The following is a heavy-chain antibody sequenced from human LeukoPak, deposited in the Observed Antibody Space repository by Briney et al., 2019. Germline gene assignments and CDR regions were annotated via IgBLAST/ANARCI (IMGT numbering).Heavy chain of an antibody. CDR3: ARLMRRDGYNSPYFDY. J-gene: IGHJ4*02. V-gene: IGHV4-59*01. D-gene: IGHD5-24*01. CDR2: IYYSGST. Sequence: SETLSLTCTVSGGSISSYYWSWLRQPPGKGLEWIGYIYYSGSTSYKPSLKSRVTISVDTSKNQFALKLRSVTAADTAVYYCARLMRRDGYNSPYFDYWGQGTLVTVSS. CDR1: GGSISSYY.